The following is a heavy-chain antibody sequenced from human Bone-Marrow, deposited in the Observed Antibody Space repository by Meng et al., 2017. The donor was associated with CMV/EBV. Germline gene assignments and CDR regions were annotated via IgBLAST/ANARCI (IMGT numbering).Heavy chain of an antibody. Sequence: SETLSLTCAVYGGSFSGYYWSWIRQPPGKGLEWIGEINHSGSTNYNPSLKSRVTISVDTSKNQFSLKLSSVTAADTAVYYCARSYEDIVVVPAADTAPRYYYYGMDVWGQGTTVTVSS. CDR3: ARSYEDIVVVPAADTAPRYYYYGMDV. CDR2: INHSGST. V-gene: IGHV4-34*01. CDR1: GGSFSGYY. D-gene: IGHD2-2*01. J-gene: IGHJ6*02.